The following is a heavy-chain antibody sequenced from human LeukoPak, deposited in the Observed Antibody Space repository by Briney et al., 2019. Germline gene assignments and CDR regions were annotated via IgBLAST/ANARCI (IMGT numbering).Heavy chain of an antibody. Sequence: GGSLRLSCSASGFTFSSYTMHWVRQAPGEGLEYVAAMSSNGASTYYADSVKGRFTISRDNSKNTLFLQMSSLRAEDTALYYCVKVNSNYFDYWGQGALVTVSS. CDR3: VKVNSNYFDY. J-gene: IGHJ4*02. V-gene: IGHV3-64D*09. CDR2: MSSNGAST. CDR1: GFTFSSYT. D-gene: IGHD4-11*01.